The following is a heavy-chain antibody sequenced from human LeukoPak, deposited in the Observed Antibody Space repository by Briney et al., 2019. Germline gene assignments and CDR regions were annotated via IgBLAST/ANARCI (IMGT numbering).Heavy chain of an antibody. V-gene: IGHV3-23*01. CDR2: ISGSGGTT. CDR3: AKDQTEYSSSWEH. D-gene: IGHD6-13*01. J-gene: IGHJ1*01. CDR1: GFTFSSFA. Sequence: PGGSLRLSCAASGFTFSSFAMSWVRQAPGKGLEWVSGISGSGGTTYYADSVKGRFTISRDSSKNTLFLQMNSLRAGDTAVYYCAKDQTEYSSSWEHWGQGTLVTVSS.